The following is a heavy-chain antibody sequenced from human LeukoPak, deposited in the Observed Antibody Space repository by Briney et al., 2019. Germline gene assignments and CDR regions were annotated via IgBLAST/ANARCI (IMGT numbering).Heavy chain of an antibody. J-gene: IGHJ4*02. CDR2: INPNSGDT. Sequence: GASVKVSCKASGYTFTGFYMHWVRQAPGQGLEWMGWINPNSGDTKYAQKFQGRVTMTRDTSISTAYMALSSLISAATAVYYCARVHSSGCIDYWGQGTLVTVSS. D-gene: IGHD6-19*01. CDR3: ARVHSSGCIDY. V-gene: IGHV1-2*02. CDR1: GYTFTGFY.